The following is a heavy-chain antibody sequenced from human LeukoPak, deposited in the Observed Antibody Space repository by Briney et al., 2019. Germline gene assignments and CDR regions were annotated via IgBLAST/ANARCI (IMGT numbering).Heavy chain of an antibody. CDR3: ASPDYYDSSGYSPGVGY. CDR2: IYPGDSDT. J-gene: IGHJ4*02. CDR1: GYSFTSYW. D-gene: IGHD3-22*01. Sequence: GESLKISCKGSGYSFTSYWIGWVRQMPGKGLEWMGIIYPGDSDTRYSPYFQGQVTISADKSISTAYLQWSSLKASDTAMYYCASPDYYDSSGYSPGVGYWGQGTLVTVSS. V-gene: IGHV5-51*01.